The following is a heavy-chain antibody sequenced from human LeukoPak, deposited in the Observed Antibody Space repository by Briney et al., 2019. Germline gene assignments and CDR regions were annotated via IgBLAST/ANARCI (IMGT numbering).Heavy chain of an antibody. J-gene: IGHJ5*02. CDR1: GDSISSYY. D-gene: IGHD2-15*01. V-gene: IGHV4-59*01. CDR3: ARGACINGSCYGWFDP. Sequence: SETLSLTCTVSGDSISSYYWSWIRRPRGKGLEWVGFIYYSGSTNYNPSLKSRVTISVDTSKNQFSLKLTSVTPAETAVYYCARGACINGSCYGWFDPWGQGTLVTVSS. CDR2: IYYSGST.